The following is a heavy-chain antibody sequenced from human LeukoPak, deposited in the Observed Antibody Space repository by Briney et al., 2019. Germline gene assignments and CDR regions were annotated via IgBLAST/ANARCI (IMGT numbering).Heavy chain of an antibody. J-gene: IGHJ5*02. CDR2: IYPGDSDT. Sequence: GESLKISCKGSGYSFTSYWIGWVRQMPGKGLEWMGIIYPGDSDTRYSPSFQGQVTISADKSISTAYLQWSSLKTSDTAMYYCASRVITTSNWFDPWGQGTLVTVSS. CDR1: GYSFTSYW. V-gene: IGHV5-51*01. CDR3: ASRVITTSNWFDP. D-gene: IGHD3-22*01.